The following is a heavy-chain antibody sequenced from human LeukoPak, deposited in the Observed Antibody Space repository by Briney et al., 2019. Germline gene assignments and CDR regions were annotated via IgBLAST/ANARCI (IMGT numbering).Heavy chain of an antibody. V-gene: IGHV1-18*01. CDR3: ARSETTQGYYYYYYMDV. Sequence: AASVKVSCTASGYTFTSYGISWVRQAPGQGLEWMGWISAYNGNTNYAQKLQGRVTMTTDTSTSTAYMELRSLRSDDTAVYYCARSETTQGYYYYYYMDVWGKGTTVTISS. D-gene: IGHD1-1*01. CDR1: GYTFTSYG. J-gene: IGHJ6*03. CDR2: ISAYNGNT.